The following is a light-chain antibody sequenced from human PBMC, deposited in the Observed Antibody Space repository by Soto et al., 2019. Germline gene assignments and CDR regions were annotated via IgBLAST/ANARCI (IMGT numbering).Light chain of an antibody. V-gene: IGLV2-14*03. CDR2: EVT. Sequence: SGSPGQSITISCAGTRDDIGAYDYVSWYQQHPGNAPKLLVYEVTNRPSGVSDRFSGSKSGNTASLTISGLQAEDEADYYCNSYTNSSAVVFGGGTKVTVL. J-gene: IGLJ2*01. CDR3: NSYTNSSAVV. CDR1: RDDIGAYDY.